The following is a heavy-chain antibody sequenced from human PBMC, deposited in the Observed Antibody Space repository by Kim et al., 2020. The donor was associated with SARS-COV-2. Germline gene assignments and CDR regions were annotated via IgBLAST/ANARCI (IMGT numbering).Heavy chain of an antibody. CDR2: IYTSGST. J-gene: IGHJ6*02. CDR3: ARARVRGVIIPENYYYYGMDV. Sequence: SETLSLTCTVSGGSISSGSYYWSWIRQPAGKGLEWIGRIYTSGSTNYNPSLKSRVTISVDTSKNQFSLKLSSVTAADTAVYYCARARVRGVIIPENYYYYGMDVWGQGTTVTVSS. CDR1: GGSISSGSYY. V-gene: IGHV4-61*02. D-gene: IGHD3-10*01.